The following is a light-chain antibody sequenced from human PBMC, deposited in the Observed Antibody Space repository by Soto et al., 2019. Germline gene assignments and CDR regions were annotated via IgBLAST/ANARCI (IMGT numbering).Light chain of an antibody. J-gene: IGLJ1*01. CDR2: EVT. CDR1: SSDGDDYKD. CDR3: SSYTSTTAV. Sequence: QSALTQPASVSGSPGQSITISCTGISSDGDDYKDVSWYQQHPGKAPKLMIYEVTYRPSGVSNRFSGSKSGNTASLTISGLQAEDEAEYYCSSYTSTTAVFGTGTKVTVL. V-gene: IGLV2-14*01.